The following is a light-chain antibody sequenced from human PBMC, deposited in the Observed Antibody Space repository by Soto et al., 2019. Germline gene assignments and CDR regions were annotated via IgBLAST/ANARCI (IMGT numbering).Light chain of an antibody. CDR2: AAS. CDR1: QSVSSN. J-gene: IGKJ3*01. Sequence: EIVLTQSPATLSVSPGERATLSCRASQSVSSNLAWYQHKPGQAPRLLIYAASTRATGIPARFSVSGSGTDFTLTISSLQSEDFAVYYCHQYHHWPPSFTFGPGTKVDIK. V-gene: IGKV3-15*01. CDR3: HQYHHWPPSFT.